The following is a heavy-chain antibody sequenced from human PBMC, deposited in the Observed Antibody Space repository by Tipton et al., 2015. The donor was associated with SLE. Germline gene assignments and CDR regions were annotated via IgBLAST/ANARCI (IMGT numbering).Heavy chain of an antibody. J-gene: IGHJ3*02. CDR2: IYYSGST. D-gene: IGHD3-10*01. V-gene: IGHV4-39*07. CDR3: ARHPPPHIYYGSGSCYASGAFDI. CDR1: GGSISSSSYY. Sequence: TLSLTCTVSGGSISSSSYYWGWIRQPLGKGLEWIGSIYYSGSTYYNPSLKSRVTISVDTSKNQFSLKLSSVTAADTAVYYCARHPPPHIYYGSGSCYASGAFDIWGQGTMVTVSS.